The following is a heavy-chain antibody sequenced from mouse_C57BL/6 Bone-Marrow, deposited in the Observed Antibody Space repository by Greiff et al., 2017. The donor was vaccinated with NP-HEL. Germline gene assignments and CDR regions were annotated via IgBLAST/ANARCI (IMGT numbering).Heavy chain of an antibody. Sequence: DVQLQESGPELVKPGASVKISCKASGYSFTGYYMNWVKQSPEKSLEWIGEINPSTGGTTYNQKFKAKATLTVDKSSSTAYMQLKSLTSEDSAVYYCARRIHSNERYYDVWGTGTTVTVSS. J-gene: IGHJ1*03. D-gene: IGHD2-5*01. CDR3: ARRIHSNERYYDV. CDR1: GYSFTGYY. CDR2: INPSTGGT. V-gene: IGHV1-42*01.